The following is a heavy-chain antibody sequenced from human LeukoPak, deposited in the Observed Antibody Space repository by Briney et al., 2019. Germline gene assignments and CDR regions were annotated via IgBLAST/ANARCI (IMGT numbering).Heavy chain of an antibody. V-gene: IGHV3-74*01. CDR2: INSDGSST. D-gene: IGHD3-22*01. Sequence: PGGSLRLSCAASGFTFSSYWMHWVRQAPGKGLVWVSRINSDGSSTSYADSVKGRFTISRDNAKNTLYLQMNSLRAEDTAVYYCARVAVFYDSSGYYDGIDYWGQGTLVTVSS. J-gene: IGHJ4*02. CDR1: GFTFSSYW. CDR3: ARVAVFYDSSGYYDGIDY.